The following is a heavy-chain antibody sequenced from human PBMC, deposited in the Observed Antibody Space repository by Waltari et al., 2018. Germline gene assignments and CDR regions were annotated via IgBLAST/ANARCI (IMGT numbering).Heavy chain of an antibody. J-gene: IGHJ4*02. Sequence: EVQLVESGGGLVQPGGSLGLSWSASGFTFSSYWSSWVRRAPGKGLEWVANIKQDVSEKYYVDSVKGRFTISRDNAKNSLYLQMNSLRAEDTAVYYCARAEGPYGDYPEYWGQGTLVTVSS. CDR3: ARAEGPYGDYPEY. D-gene: IGHD4-17*01. CDR2: IKQDVSEK. V-gene: IGHV3-7*01. CDR1: GFTFSSYW.